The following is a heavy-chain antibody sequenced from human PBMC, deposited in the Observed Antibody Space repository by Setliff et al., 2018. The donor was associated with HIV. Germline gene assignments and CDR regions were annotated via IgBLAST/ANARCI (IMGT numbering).Heavy chain of an antibody. CDR3: ARDASLSRVGATTYEYFDL. D-gene: IGHD1-26*01. CDR2: ISSSSTTI. V-gene: IGHV3-48*01. Sequence: GGSLRLSCAASGFTVSSNYMSWVRQAPGKGLEWISYISSSSTTIYYGDSVKGRFTISRDNAKNSLYLQMNSLRAEDTAVYYCARDASLSRVGATTYEYFDLWGRGTLVTVS. J-gene: IGHJ2*01. CDR1: GFTVSSNY.